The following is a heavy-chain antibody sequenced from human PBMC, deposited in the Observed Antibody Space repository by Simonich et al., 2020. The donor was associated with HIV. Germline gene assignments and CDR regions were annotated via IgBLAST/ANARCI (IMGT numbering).Heavy chain of an antibody. J-gene: IGHJ4*02. CDR2: ISSSSSYI. D-gene: IGHD5-12*01. CDR1: GFTFSSYS. Sequence: EVQLVESGGGLVKPGGSLRLSCAASGFTFSSYSMNWVRQAPGKGLGWGSFISSSSSYIYYADSVKGRFTISRDNAKNSLYLQMNSLRAEDTAVYYCAREYSGLDYWGQGILVTVSS. CDR3: AREYSGLDY. V-gene: IGHV3-21*01.